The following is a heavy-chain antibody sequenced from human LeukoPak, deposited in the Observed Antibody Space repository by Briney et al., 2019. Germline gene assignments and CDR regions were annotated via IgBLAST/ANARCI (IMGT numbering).Heavy chain of an antibody. V-gene: IGHV3-74*01. J-gene: IGHJ3*01. D-gene: IGHD1-26*01. CDR2: INPDGSTI. CDR1: GFSFGNYF. Sequence: QPGGSLRLSCAASGFSFGNYFMHWVRQAPGKGLIWVSRINPDGSTIYYADSVKGRFTISRDNVGSSLYLGMNSLSVEDTALYYCTRGLSGTHNAFDLWGQGTLVTVSS. CDR3: TRGLSGTHNAFDL.